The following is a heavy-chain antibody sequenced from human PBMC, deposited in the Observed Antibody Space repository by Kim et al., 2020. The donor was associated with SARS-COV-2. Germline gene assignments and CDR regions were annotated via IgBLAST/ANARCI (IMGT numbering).Heavy chain of an antibody. V-gene: IGHV3-30*02. J-gene: IGHJ4*02. D-gene: IGHD6-13*01. Sequence: YADSVKGRFTISRDNSKNTLYLQMNSLRAEDTAVYYCAKPRQYSSSWYDYWGQGTLVTVYS. CDR3: AKPRQYSSSWYDY.